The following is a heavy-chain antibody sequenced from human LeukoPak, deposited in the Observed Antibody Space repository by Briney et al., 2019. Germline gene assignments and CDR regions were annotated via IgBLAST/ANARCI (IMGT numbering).Heavy chain of an antibody. V-gene: IGHV1-2*02. Sequence: ASVKVSCKASGYTFTSYGISWVRQAPGQGLEWMGWINPNSGGTNYAQKFQGRVTMTRDTSISTAYMELSRLRSDDTAVYYCATTYSGYANFDYWGQGTLVTVSS. D-gene: IGHD5-12*01. CDR1: GYTFTSYG. CDR3: ATTYSGYANFDY. CDR2: INPNSGGT. J-gene: IGHJ4*02.